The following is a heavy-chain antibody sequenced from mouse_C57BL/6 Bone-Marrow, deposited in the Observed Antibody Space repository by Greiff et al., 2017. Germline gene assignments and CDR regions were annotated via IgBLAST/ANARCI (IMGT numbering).Heavy chain of an antibody. CDR2: IRYDGSN. CDR1: GYSITSGYY. V-gene: IGHV3-6*01. Sequence: EVKLQQSGPGLVKPSQSLSLTCSVTGYSITSGYYWNWIRQFPGNKLEWMGYIRYDGSNNYNQSLKNRISITRDTSKNQFFLKLNSVTTEDTATYYCAFYSNYVGFAYWGQGTLVTVSA. CDR3: AFYSNYVGFAY. J-gene: IGHJ3*01. D-gene: IGHD2-5*01.